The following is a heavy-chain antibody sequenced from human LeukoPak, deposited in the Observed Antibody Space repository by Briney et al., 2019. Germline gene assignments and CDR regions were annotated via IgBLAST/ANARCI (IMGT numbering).Heavy chain of an antibody. V-gene: IGHV3-23*01. Sequence: PGDSLRLSCAASGFDFNSYSISWVRQTPGRGLAWVCSISGRDGPTYFGDSVKGRFTISRDSSKRSVTLQMNGLTADDTAVYFCARGRTGPAADTCWGQGTLVTVSS. D-gene: IGHD6-13*01. CDR2: ISGRDGPT. CDR1: GFDFNSYS. CDR3: ARGRTGPAADTC. J-gene: IGHJ4*02.